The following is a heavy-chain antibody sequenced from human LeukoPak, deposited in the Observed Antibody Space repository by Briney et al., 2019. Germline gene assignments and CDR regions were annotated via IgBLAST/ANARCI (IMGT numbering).Heavy chain of an antibody. CDR1: GGTFSSYA. D-gene: IGHD3-10*01. CDR3: ARVLSEDGSGSYQPYYYFDY. Sequence: SVKVSCKASGGTFSSYAISWVRQAPGQGLEWMGRIIPILGIANYAQKFQGRVTITADKSTSTAYMELSSLRSEDTAVYYCARVLSEDGSGSYQPYYYFDYWGQGTLVTVSS. J-gene: IGHJ4*02. CDR2: IIPILGIA. V-gene: IGHV1-69*04.